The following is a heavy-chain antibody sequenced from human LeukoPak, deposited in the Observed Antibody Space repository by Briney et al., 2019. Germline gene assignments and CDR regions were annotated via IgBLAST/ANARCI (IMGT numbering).Heavy chain of an antibody. CDR2: ISSSSVYI. CDR3: ARDAGAVAGTTPFDY. D-gene: IGHD6-19*01. Sequence: GGSLRLSCGASGFAFISYNMHWVRQAPGQGLEWVSSISSSSVYIHYADSVKGRFTISRDNAKNSLYLQMNSLRAEDTALYYCARDAGAVAGTTPFDYWGQGTLVTVSS. V-gene: IGHV3-21*01. CDR1: GFAFISYN. J-gene: IGHJ4*02.